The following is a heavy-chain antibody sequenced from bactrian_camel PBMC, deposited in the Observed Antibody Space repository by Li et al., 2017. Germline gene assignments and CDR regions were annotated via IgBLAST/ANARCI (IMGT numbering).Heavy chain of an antibody. CDR3: APDPRGSAY. CDR1: GFTFSTYA. D-gene: IGHD3*01. Sequence: QLVESGGGSVQAGGSLRLSCTASGFTFSTYAISWVRQAPGKGLEWISGIDRSGTSTDVAVSVKGRFTISRDNAKNTLYLQMNSLKTEDSAAYYCAPDPRGSAYWGRGTQVTVS. J-gene: IGHJ4*01. V-gene: IGHV3S31*01. CDR2: IDRSGTST.